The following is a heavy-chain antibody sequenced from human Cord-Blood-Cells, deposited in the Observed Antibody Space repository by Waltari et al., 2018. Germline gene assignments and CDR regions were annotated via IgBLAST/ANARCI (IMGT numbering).Heavy chain of an antibody. CDR3: AFDYYGSGNSY. V-gene: IGHV4-39*01. CDR2: LCYSGTT. D-gene: IGHD3-10*01. CDR1: GGSISSSSYY. Sequence: QLQLQESGPGLVKPSETLSLTCTVSGGSISSSSYYWGWIRQPPGKGLEGIGSLCYSGTTYCPPSHKSRVIISVDTSKTQFSLKLSSVTAADAAVYCCAFDYYGSGNSYWGQGTLVTVSS. J-gene: IGHJ4*02.